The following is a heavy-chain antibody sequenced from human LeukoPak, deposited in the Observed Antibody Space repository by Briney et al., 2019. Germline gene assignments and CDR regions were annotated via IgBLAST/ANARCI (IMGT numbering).Heavy chain of an antibody. CDR3: ARERYDNFGMDV. J-gene: IGHJ6*02. V-gene: IGHV3-48*03. Sequence: GGSLRLSCTGSGFIFNSYEMNWVRQAPGKGLEWLSYISTGGSTKYYADSVKGRFTISRDSAKNSLYLQMNSLRVEDTAVYYCARERYDNFGMDVWAKGPRSPSP. D-gene: IGHD3-22*01. CDR1: GFIFNSYE. CDR2: ISTGGSTK.